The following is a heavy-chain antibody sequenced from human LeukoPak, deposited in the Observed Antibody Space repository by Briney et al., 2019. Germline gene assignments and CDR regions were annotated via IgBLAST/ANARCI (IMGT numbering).Heavy chain of an antibody. CDR3: ARGDYYDSSGYYPFGY. D-gene: IGHD3-22*01. CDR2: ISSSGSTI. V-gene: IGHV3-48*03. Sequence: GGSLRLSCAASGFTFSSYEMNWVRQAPGKGLEWVSYISSSGSTIYYADSVKGRFTISRDNAKNSLYLQMNSLRAEDTAVYYCARGDYYDSSGYYPFGYWGQGTLVTVSS. CDR1: GFTFSSYE. J-gene: IGHJ4*02.